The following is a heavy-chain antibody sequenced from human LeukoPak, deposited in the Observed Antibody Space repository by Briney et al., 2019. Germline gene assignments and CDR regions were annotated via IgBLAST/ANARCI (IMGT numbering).Heavy chain of an antibody. CDR2: ISSSSSTI. J-gene: IGHJ4*02. Sequence: GGSLRLSCAASGFTFSSYSMNWVRQAPGKGLEWVSYISSSSSTIYYADSVKGRFTISRDNAKNSLYLQMNSLRAEDTAVYYCARAEVSGESDYWGQGTLVTVSS. D-gene: IGHD3-10*01. CDR3: ARAEVSGESDY. CDR1: GFTFSSYS. V-gene: IGHV3-48*01.